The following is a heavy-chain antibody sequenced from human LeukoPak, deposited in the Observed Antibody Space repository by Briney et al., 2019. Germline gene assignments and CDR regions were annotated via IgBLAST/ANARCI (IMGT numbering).Heavy chain of an antibody. CDR2: MNPNSGNT. CDR3: ARGEGLTTVTTGYYYGMDV. CDR1: GYTFISYD. J-gene: IGHJ6*02. D-gene: IGHD1-1*01. V-gene: IGHV1-8*01. Sequence: ASVKVSCKASGYTFISYDINWVRQATGQGLEWMGWMNPNSGNTGYAQKFQDRVTMTRNTSISTAYMELSSLTSEDTAVYYCARGEGLTTVTTGYYYGMDVWGQGTTVTVSS.